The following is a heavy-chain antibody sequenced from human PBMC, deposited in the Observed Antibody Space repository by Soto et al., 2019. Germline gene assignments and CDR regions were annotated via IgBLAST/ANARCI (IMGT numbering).Heavy chain of an antibody. CDR2: IIPIFGTA. V-gene: IGHV1-69*06. J-gene: IGHJ6*02. D-gene: IGHD6-13*01. CDR3: ARGSPGIAAAGRVYDYYYGMDV. Sequence: SVKVSCKASGGTFSSYAISWVRQAPGQGLEWMGGIIPIFGTANYAQKFQGRVTITADKSTSTAYMGLSSLRSEDTAVYYCARGSPGIAAAGRVYDYYYGMDVWGHGTTVTVSS. CDR1: GGTFSSYA.